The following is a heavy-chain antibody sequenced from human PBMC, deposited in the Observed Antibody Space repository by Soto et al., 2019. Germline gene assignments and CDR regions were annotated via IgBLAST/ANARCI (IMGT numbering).Heavy chain of an antibody. Sequence: QVQLQESGPGLVKPSGTLSLTCAVSGGSISSSNWWSWVRQPPGRGLEWIGEIYHSGSTNYNPSLKSRVTMSVDTSKSQFSLKLSSVTAADTAVYYCARVKASGVNFDYWGQGTLVTVSS. CDR1: GGSISSSNW. J-gene: IGHJ4*02. V-gene: IGHV4-4*02. D-gene: IGHD3-10*01. CDR3: ARVKASGVNFDY. CDR2: IYHSGST.